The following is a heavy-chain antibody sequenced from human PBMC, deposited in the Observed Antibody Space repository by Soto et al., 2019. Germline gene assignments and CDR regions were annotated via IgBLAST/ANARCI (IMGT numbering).Heavy chain of an antibody. CDR1: GFTFSDYY. CDR2: ISSSGSTI. V-gene: IGHV3-11*01. Sequence: GGSLRLSCAASGFTFSDYYMSWIRQAPGKGLEWVSYISSSGSTIYYADSVKGRFTISRDNAKNSLYLQMNSLRAEDTAVYYCARDRAYGDYAQFDYWGQGTLVTVSS. CDR3: ARDRAYGDYAQFDY. J-gene: IGHJ4*02. D-gene: IGHD4-17*01.